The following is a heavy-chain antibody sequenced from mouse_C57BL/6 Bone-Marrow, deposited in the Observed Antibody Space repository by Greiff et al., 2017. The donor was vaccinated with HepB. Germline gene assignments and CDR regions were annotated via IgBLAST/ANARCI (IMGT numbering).Heavy chain of an antibody. J-gene: IGHJ3*01. Sequence: EVHLVESGAELVRPGASVKLSCTASGFNIKDYYMHWVKQGPEQGLEWIGRIDPEDGDTEYAPKFSGKDTMTADTSSNTAYLQLSSLTSEDTAVFYCATDGYYPWFAYGGQGTLVTVSA. D-gene: IGHD2-3*01. V-gene: IGHV14-1*01. CDR3: ATDGYYPWFAY. CDR1: GFNIKDYY. CDR2: IDPEDGDT.